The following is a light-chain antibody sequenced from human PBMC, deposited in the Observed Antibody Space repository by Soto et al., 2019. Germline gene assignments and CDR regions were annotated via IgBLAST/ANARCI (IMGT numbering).Light chain of an antibody. J-gene: IGKJ1*01. CDR3: QQYYTWPRT. CDR1: QSVSTN. Sequence: EIVMTQSPGTLSVSPGEGATLSCRASQSVSTNLAWYQQKPDQAPRLLIYGASTTATGMPARFGGSGSGTEFTLTISSLQSEDFAVYYCQQYYTWPRTFGQGTRVEIK. V-gene: IGKV3-15*01. CDR2: GAS.